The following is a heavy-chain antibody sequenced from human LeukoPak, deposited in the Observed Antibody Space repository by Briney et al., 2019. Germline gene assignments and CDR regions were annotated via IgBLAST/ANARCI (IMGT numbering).Heavy chain of an antibody. CDR3: ARGKTVAGPFDY. V-gene: IGHV1-3*03. CDR1: GGTFSSYA. J-gene: IGHJ4*02. D-gene: IGHD6-19*01. CDR2: INAGNGNT. Sequence: ASVKVSCKASGGTFSSYAISWVRQAPGQRLEWMGWINAGNGNTKYSQEFQGRVTITRDTSASTAYMELSSLRSEDMAVYYCARGKTVAGPFDYWGQGTLVTVSS.